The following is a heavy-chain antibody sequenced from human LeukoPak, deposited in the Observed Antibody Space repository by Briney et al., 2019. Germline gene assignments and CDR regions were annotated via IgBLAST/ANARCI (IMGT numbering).Heavy chain of an antibody. J-gene: IGHJ4*02. Sequence: SETLSLTCTVSGDSISSYYWSWIRQPAGKGLEWIGRIYTSGSTNYNPSLKSRVTMSVDASKNQFSLKLSSVTAADTAVYYCARCAYCSGTSCCLGAFDYWGQGTLVTVSS. V-gene: IGHV4-4*07. CDR1: GDSISSYY. CDR3: ARCAYCSGTSCCLGAFDY. CDR2: IYTSGST. D-gene: IGHD2-2*01.